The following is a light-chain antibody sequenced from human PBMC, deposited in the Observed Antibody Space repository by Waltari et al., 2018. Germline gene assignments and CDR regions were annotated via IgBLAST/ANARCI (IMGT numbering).Light chain of an antibody. Sequence: SYMLTQPPSVSVAPGQTARITCGVDDIRERSVHWSQQRPGQAPVSVIYYDTDRPSGIPDRFSGSHSGDTATLIISRVEAGDEADYYCQVWDSSRHHVIFGGGTRLTVL. V-gene: IGLV3-21*04. J-gene: IGLJ2*01. CDR3: QVWDSSRHHVI. CDR2: YDT. CDR1: DIRERS.